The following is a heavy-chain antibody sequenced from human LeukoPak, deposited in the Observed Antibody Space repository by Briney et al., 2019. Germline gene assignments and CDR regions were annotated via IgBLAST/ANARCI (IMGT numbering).Heavy chain of an antibody. J-gene: IGHJ4*02. V-gene: IGHV4-59*08. D-gene: IGHD2-15*01. CDR3: ARSESGLRRPRYFDS. CDR2: ISYSGSS. Sequence: SETLSLTCTVSGGSISSYYWSWIRQPPGKGLEWIGFISYSGSSNYNLALESRVTISVDTSKNQFSLKLGSVTAADTAVYYCARSESGLRRPRYFDSWGQGTLVTVSS. CDR1: GGSISSYY.